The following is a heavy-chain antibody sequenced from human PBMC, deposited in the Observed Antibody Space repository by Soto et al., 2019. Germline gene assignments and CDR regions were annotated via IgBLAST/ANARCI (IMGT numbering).Heavy chain of an antibody. CDR2: IYYSGYT. J-gene: IGHJ4*02. V-gene: IGHV4-39*01. CDR3: ASYYYYDSSGSKQHGDH. CDR1: GGSISSSSYY. D-gene: IGHD3-22*01. Sequence: QLQLQESDPGLVKPSATLSLTCSVSGGSISSSSYYWGWIRQPPGKGLEWIGSIYYSGYTYYNPSLKSRVTISVDTSKNQFSLKLSSVTAADTAVYYCASYYYYDSSGSKQHGDHWGQGTLVTVSS.